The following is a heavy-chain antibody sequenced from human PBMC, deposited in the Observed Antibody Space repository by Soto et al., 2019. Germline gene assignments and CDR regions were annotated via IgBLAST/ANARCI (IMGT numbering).Heavy chain of an antibody. V-gene: IGHV3-33*01. J-gene: IGHJ3*02. CDR3: ARDRGGYSYDDAFDI. Sequence: GGSLRLSCAASGFTFSSYGMHWVRQAPGKGLEWVAVIWYDGSNKYYADSVKGRFTISRDNSKNTLYLQMNSLRAEDTAVYYCARDRGGYSYDDAFDIWGQGTMVTVSS. CDR1: GFTFSSYG. D-gene: IGHD5-18*01. CDR2: IWYDGSNK.